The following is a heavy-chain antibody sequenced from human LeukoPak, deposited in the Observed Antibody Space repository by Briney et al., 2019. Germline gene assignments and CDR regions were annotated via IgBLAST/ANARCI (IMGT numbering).Heavy chain of an antibody. V-gene: IGHV4-30-4*01. Sequence: SQTLSLTCTVSGGSISSGDYYWSWIRQPPGKGLEWIGYIYYSGSTYYNPSLKSRVTISVDTSENQFSLKLSSVTAADTAVYYCARDYYGSGSYYEADYWGQGTLVTVSS. CDR1: GGSISSGDYY. CDR3: ARDYYGSGSYYEADY. D-gene: IGHD3-10*01. J-gene: IGHJ4*02. CDR2: IYYSGST.